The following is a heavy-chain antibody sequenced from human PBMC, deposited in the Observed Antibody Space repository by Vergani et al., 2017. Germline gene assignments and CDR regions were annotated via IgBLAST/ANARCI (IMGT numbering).Heavy chain of an antibody. Sequence: QVHLVESGGGVVQPGRSLRLSCVVSGFTSSYYGMHWVRQAPGKGLEWVAVISYGGTQKYYADSVKGRFTISRDNSKSTLYLQMNSLRTEDTAVYYCATKSCGTPGCQIGYFREWVQGTLVTVCS. V-gene: IGHV3-30*03. CDR3: ATKSCGTPGCQIGYFRE. D-gene: IGHD1-1*01. J-gene: IGHJ1*01. CDR2: ISYGGTQK. CDR1: GFTSSYYG.